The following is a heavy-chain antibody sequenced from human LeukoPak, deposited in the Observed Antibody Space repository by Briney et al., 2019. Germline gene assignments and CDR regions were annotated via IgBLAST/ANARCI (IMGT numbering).Heavy chain of an antibody. J-gene: IGHJ6*02. V-gene: IGHV3-30*18. CDR1: GFTFINYG. CDR3: AKASIYVYYGMDV. Sequence: TGGSLRLSCSASGFTFINYGMHWVRQAPGKGLEWVAVISYDGSNKYYADSVKGRFTISRDNSKTTLSLQMNSLRAEDTAVYYCAKASIYVYYGMDVWGQGTTVTVSS. D-gene: IGHD3-16*02. CDR2: ISYDGSNK.